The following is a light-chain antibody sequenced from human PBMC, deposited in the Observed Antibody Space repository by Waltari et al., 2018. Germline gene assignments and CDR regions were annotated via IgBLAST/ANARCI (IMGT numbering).Light chain of an antibody. CDR2: GAS. Sequence: EIVTMQSPATLSLSPGEGATLSCRASQSVRSRLAWYQQKPGQTPRLLIYGASTRATGIPDRFSGSGSETEFTLTISSLQSEDFAVYYCQQYNDWPLTFGGGTKVEIK. J-gene: IGKJ4*01. CDR3: QQYNDWPLT. V-gene: IGKV3D-15*01. CDR1: QSVRSR.